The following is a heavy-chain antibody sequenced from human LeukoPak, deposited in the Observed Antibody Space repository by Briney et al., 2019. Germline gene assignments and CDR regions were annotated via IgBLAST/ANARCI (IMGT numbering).Heavy chain of an antibody. Sequence: SVKVSCKASGGTFSSYAISWVRQAPGQGLEWMGGIIPIFGTADYAQKFQGRVTITADESTSTAYMKLSSLRSEDTAVYYCARVMAAAGTALDYWGQGTLVTVSS. CDR1: GGTFSSYA. CDR2: IIPIFGTA. J-gene: IGHJ4*02. CDR3: ARVMAAAGTALDY. V-gene: IGHV1-69*13. D-gene: IGHD6-13*01.